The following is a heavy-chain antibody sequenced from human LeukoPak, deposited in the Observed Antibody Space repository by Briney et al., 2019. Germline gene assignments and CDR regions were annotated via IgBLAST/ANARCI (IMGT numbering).Heavy chain of an antibody. D-gene: IGHD4-17*01. J-gene: IGHJ4*02. Sequence: QPGGSLRLSCAASGFTVSSNYMSWVRQAPGKGLEWVSVIYSGGSTYYADSVKGRFTISRDNSKNTLYLQMNSLRAEDTAVYYCATSMTTVTTIVRVDDYWGQGTLVTVSS. CDR3: ATSMTTVTTIVRVDDY. V-gene: IGHV3-53*01. CDR1: GFTVSSNY. CDR2: IYSGGST.